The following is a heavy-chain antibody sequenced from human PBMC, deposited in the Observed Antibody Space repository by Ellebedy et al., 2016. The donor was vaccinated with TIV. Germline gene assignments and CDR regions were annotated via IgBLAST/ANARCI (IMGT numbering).Heavy chain of an antibody. D-gene: IGHD6-6*01. CDR1: GYIFTSYD. V-gene: IGHV1-8*01. CDR3: ARGAYWFSTSSDAFDI. CDR2: MNPNSANT. J-gene: IGHJ3*02. Sequence: ASVKVSXXASGYIFTSYDISWVRQATGQGLEWMGWMNPNSANTGYAQKFQDRVTMTRNTSISTAYMELSSLRSEDTAVYYCARGAYWFSTSSDAFDIWGQGTMVTVSS.